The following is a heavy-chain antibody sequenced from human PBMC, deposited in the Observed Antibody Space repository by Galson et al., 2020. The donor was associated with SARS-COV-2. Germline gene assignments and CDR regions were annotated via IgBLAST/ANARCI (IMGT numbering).Heavy chain of an antibody. Sequence: ASETLSLTCTVSSGSIKRSSYYWGWVRQPPGKGLEWIATIYYSGTKHYNPSLKSRVTISVDTSKNQFSLKLTSVTAADTAVYYCARLRYFDSGSYYKFDDWGQGTLVTVSS. CDR2: IYYSGTK. D-gene: IGHD3-10*01. J-gene: IGHJ4*02. CDR3: ARLRYFDSGSYYKFDD. CDR1: SGSIKRSSYY. V-gene: IGHV4-39*01.